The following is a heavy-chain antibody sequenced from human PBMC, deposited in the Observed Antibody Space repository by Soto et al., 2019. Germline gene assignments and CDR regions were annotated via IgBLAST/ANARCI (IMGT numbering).Heavy chain of an antibody. CDR1: GDTFTSYY. J-gene: IGHJ4*01. Sequence: ASVKVSCKTSGDTFTSYYIHWVRQAPGQGLEWMGIINPSGGSTSYAQKFQDRVIMTRETSTSTFYMELSSLRSEDTAVYYCARDSSGGFLYYFDHWG. D-gene: IGHD2-8*02. CDR3: ARDSSGGFLYYFDH. V-gene: IGHV1-46*01. CDR2: INPSGGST.